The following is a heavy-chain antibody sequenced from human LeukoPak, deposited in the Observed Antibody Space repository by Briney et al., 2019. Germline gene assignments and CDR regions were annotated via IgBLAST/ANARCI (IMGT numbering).Heavy chain of an antibody. CDR1: GFTFSSYA. CDR2: TSGSGGST. J-gene: IGHJ6*02. CDR3: AKTREQYYYGMDV. D-gene: IGHD1/OR15-1a*01. V-gene: IGHV3-23*01. Sequence: GGSLRLSCAASGFTFSSYAMSWVRQAPGKGLEWVSATSGSGGSTYYADSVKGRFTISRDNSKNTLYLQMNSLRAEDTAVYYCAKTREQYYYGMDVWGQGTTVTVSS.